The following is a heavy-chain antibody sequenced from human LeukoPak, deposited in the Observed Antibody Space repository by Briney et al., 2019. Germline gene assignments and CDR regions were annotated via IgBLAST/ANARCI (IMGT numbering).Heavy chain of an antibody. V-gene: IGHV4-39*01. J-gene: IGHJ3*02. Sequence: SETLSLTCTVSGGSISSSSYFWGWIRQPPGRGLEWIGSTHYSGSAYYNPSLRSRVTISVDTSKNQLSLKLSSATAADTAVYYCARHRGPTDRRAFDIWGQGTLVPVSS. D-gene: IGHD1-26*01. CDR3: ARHRGPTDRRAFDI. CDR2: THYSGSA. CDR1: GGSISSSSYF.